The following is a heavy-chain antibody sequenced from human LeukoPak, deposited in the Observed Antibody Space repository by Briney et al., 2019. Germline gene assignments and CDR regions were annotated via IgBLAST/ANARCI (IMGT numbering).Heavy chain of an antibody. J-gene: IGHJ3*02. D-gene: IGHD3-3*01. CDR3: AKDYDFDPDAFDI. Sequence: PSETLSLTCTVSGGSISSSSYYWGWIRQPPGKGLEWIGSIYYSGSTYYNPSLKSRVTISVDTSKNQFSLKLGSVTAEDTAVYYCAKDYDFDPDAFDIWGQGTMVTVSS. V-gene: IGHV4-39*07. CDR2: IYYSGST. CDR1: GGSISSSSYY.